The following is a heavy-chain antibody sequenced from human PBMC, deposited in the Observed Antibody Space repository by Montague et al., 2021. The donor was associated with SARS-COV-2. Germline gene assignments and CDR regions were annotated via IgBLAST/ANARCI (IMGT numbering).Heavy chain of an antibody. J-gene: IGHJ4*02. CDR1: GDPISSSSYY. D-gene: IGHD2-15*01. V-gene: IGHV4-39*01. CDR3: ARQRGRGLVVTGSETYFDY. CDR2: INYNGRT. Sequence: SETLSLTCTVSGDPISSSSYYWGWIRQSPGRGLEWIGSINYNGRTYYNPSLKSRVTISVDAPKDQFSLQLDSMTAADTAVYYCARQRGRGLVVTGSETYFDYWGQGSLVIVSS.